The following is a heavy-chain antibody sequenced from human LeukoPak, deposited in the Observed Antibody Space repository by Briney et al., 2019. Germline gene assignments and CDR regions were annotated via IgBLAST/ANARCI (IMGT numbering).Heavy chain of an antibody. J-gene: IGHJ4*02. V-gene: IGHV4-34*01. CDR3: ARRRGKSFDY. D-gene: IGHD2/OR15-2a*01. Sequence: SETLSLTCAVYGGSFSGYYWSWIRQPPGKGPEWIGEINHSGSTNYNPSLKSRVTISADTSKNQFSLKLSSVTAADTAVYYCARRRGKSFDYWGQGTLVTVSS. CDR2: INHSGST. CDR1: GGSFSGYY.